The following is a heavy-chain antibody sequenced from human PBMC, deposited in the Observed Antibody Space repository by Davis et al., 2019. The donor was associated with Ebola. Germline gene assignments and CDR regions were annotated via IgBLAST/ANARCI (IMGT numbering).Heavy chain of an antibody. CDR3: AHRLQYIGNYDVGWFDP. CDR2: IYWDDDK. CDR1: GFSLSSRGVG. Sequence: SGPTLVKPTQTLTLTCTFSGFSLSSRGVGVGWIRQPPGKALECLALIYWDDDKRYNPSLKNRLTITKDTSKNQVVLTMTNMDPVDTGIYYCAHRLQYIGNYDVGWFDPWGQGTLVTVSS. V-gene: IGHV2-5*02. J-gene: IGHJ5*02. D-gene: IGHD1-7*01.